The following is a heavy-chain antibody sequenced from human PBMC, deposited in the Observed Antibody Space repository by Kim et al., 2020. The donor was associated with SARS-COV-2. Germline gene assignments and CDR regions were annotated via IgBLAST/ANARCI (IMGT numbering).Heavy chain of an antibody. CDR2: IYSGGST. CDR3: ARALGYCSSTSCPPPDYYYGMDV. Sequence: GGSLRLSCAASGFTVSSNYMSWVRQAPGKGLEWVSVIYSGGSTYYADSVKGRFTISRDNSKNTLYLQMNSLRAEDTAVYYCARALGYCSSTSCPPPDYYYGMDVWGQGTTVTVSS. V-gene: IGHV3-66*02. D-gene: IGHD2-2*01. CDR1: GFTVSSNY. J-gene: IGHJ6*02.